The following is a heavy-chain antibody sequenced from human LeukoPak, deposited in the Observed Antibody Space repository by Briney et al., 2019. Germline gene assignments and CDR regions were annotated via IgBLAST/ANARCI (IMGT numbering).Heavy chain of an antibody. J-gene: IGHJ4*02. CDR3: ARGRIQPWL. Sequence: PSETLSLTCTVSGGSVTDYYWSWIRQSPGKGLEWIGYIYYTGTSYNPSLKSRVTISADTSKNQFSLKLSSVTAADTAVYYCARGRIQPWLWGQGTLVTVSS. D-gene: IGHD5-18*01. CDR2: IYYTGT. CDR1: GGSVTDYY. V-gene: IGHV4-59*02.